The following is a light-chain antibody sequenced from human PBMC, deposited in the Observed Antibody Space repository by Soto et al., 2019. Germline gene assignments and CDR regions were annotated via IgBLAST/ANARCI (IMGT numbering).Light chain of an antibody. V-gene: IGKV1-5*03. CDR3: QQYNSYPWT. J-gene: IGKJ1*01. Sequence: DIQMTQSPSTLSASVGDRVTITCRASQSISSWLAWYQQKPGKAPKLLIYKASSLESGVPSRFSGSGSGTEFNLTTSSLQPDDFATYYCQQYNSYPWTFGQGTKVEIK. CDR2: KAS. CDR1: QSISSW.